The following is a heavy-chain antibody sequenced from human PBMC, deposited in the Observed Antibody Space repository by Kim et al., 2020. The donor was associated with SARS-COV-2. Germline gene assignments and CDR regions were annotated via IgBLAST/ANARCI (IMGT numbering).Heavy chain of an antibody. CDR2: VYYNGFT. CDR1: GGSIDNYY. Sequence: SETLSLTCTVSGGSIDNYYWNWLRQPPGRGLEWIGYVYYNGFTLYNPPLKSRVTISVDTSKNHFSLKINALTTADTAVYYCARGGWYYGSGSRNFDYWGRETRVPVSS. V-gene: IGHV4-59*13. J-gene: IGHJ4*02. CDR3: ARGGWYYGSGSRNFDY. D-gene: IGHD3-10*01.